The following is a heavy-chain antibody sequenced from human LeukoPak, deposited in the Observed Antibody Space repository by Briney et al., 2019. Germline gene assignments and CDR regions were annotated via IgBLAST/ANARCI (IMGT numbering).Heavy chain of an antibody. CDR3: ARHSTFFGVVIIKGKVRGPFDY. V-gene: IGHV4-34*01. J-gene: IGHJ4*02. Sequence: SETLSLTCAVYGGSFSGYYWSWIRQPPGKGLEWIGEINHSGSTNYNPSLKSRVTISVDTSKNQSSLKLSSVTAADTAVYYCARHSTFFGVVIIKGKVRGPFDYWGQGTLVTVSS. CDR1: GGSFSGYY. CDR2: INHSGST. D-gene: IGHD3-3*01.